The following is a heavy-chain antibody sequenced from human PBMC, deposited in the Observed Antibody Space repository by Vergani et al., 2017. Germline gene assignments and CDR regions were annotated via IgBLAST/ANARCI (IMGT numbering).Heavy chain of an antibody. Sequence: EVQLVESGGGLVKPGGSLRLSCAASRFTFSNAWMSWVRQAPGKGLEWVGRIKSKTDGGTTDYAAPVKGRFTISRDDSKNTLYLQMNSLKTEDTAVYYCTTDFNSLRYFDWLLLDDWFDPWGQGTLVTVSS. D-gene: IGHD3-9*01. CDR1: RFTFSNAW. J-gene: IGHJ5*02. CDR3: TTDFNSLRYFDWLLLDDWFDP. V-gene: IGHV3-15*01. CDR2: IKSKTDGGTT.